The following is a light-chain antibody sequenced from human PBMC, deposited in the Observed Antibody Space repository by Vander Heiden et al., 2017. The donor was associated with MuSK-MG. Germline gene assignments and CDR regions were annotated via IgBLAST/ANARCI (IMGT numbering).Light chain of an antibody. CDR2: GAS. CDR3: QQYNNWPPYT. J-gene: IGKJ2*01. Sequence: EIVMTQSSATLSVSPGERATLSCRASQSIGSNLAWYQQKPGQAPRLLIYGASTRATGIPARFSGSGSGKEFTLTINSLQSEDFAVYYCQQYNNWPPYTFGQGTKLEIK. CDR1: QSIGSN. V-gene: IGKV3-15*01.